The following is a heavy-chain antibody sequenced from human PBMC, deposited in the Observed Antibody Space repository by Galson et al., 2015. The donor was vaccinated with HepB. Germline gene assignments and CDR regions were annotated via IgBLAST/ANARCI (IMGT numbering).Heavy chain of an antibody. V-gene: IGHV3-30*18. CDR3: AKDGGRGYTYGPNWFDP. Sequence: LRLSCAASGFTFSSYGMHWVRQAPGKGLEWVAVVSYDGSNKYYADSVKGRFTISRGNSKNTLYLQMNSLRAEDTAIYYCAKDGGRGYTYGPNWFDPWGQGTLVTVSS. J-gene: IGHJ5*02. CDR2: VSYDGSNK. D-gene: IGHD5-18*01. CDR1: GFTFSSYG.